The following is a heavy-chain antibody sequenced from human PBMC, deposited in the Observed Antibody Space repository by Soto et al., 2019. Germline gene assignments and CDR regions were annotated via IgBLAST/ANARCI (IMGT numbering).Heavy chain of an antibody. CDR2: MNPNSGNT. CDR1: GYTFTSYD. D-gene: IGHD6-6*01. Sequence: ASVKVSCKASGYTFTSYDINWVRQATGQGLEWMGWMNPNSGNTGYAQKFQGRVTMTRNTSISTAYMELSSLRSEDTAVYYCARGKLRGLAFLSSSSRGNFDYWGQGTLVTVSS. J-gene: IGHJ4*02. V-gene: IGHV1-8*01. CDR3: ARGKLRGLAFLSSSSRGNFDY.